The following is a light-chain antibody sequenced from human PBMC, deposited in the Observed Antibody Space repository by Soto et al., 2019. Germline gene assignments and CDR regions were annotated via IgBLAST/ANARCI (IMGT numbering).Light chain of an antibody. V-gene: IGLV2-11*01. CDR3: CSYAGSYTFEV. CDR1: SSDVGGYNY. CDR2: DVS. Sequence: QSALTQPRSVSGSPGQSVTISCTGTSSDVGGYNYVSWYQRHPGKAPKLMIYDVSKRPSGVPDRFSGSKSGNTASLTISGLQAEDEADYYCCSYAGSYTFEVFGGGTKVTVL. J-gene: IGLJ2*01.